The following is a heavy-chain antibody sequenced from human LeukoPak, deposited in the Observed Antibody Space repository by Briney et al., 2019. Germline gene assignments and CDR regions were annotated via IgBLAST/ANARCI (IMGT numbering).Heavy chain of an antibody. CDR1: GGTFSSYA. Sequence: ASVKVSCKASGGTFSSYAISWVRQAPGQGLEWMGGIIPIFGTANYAQKFQGRVTITADESTSTAYMELSSLRPEDTAVYYCARSGYSYGVFDYWGQGTLVTVSS. V-gene: IGHV1-69*01. CDR3: ARSGYSYGVFDY. J-gene: IGHJ4*02. D-gene: IGHD5-18*01. CDR2: IIPIFGTA.